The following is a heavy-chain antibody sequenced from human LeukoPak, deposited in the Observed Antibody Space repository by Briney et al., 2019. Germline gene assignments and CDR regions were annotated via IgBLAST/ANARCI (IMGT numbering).Heavy chain of an antibody. J-gene: IGHJ4*02. V-gene: IGHV3-74*01. D-gene: IGHD6-25*01. CDR1: GFTFSTYW. CDR2: VNTDGSST. CDR3: ARESEAAGTYYLDH. Sequence: GGSLRLSCAASGFTFSTYWMHWVRQAPGKGLVWVSRVNTDGSSTNYADSVKGRFTFSRDNAKNTIYLQMNSLRAEDTAVYYCARESEAAGTYYLDHWGQGNLVTVSS.